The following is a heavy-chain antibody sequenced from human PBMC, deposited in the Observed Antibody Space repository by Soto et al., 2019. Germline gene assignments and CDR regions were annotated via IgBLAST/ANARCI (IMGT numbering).Heavy chain of an antibody. CDR2: IYWDDDK. CDR3: AHGDAFGEFDS. J-gene: IGHJ5*01. CDR1: GFSLTTSGVG. D-gene: IGHD3-10*01. Sequence: QITLKESGPTLVKPTQTLTLTCTFSGFSLTTSGVGVGWIRQPPGKALEWLALIYWDDDKRYSPSLKSRLTLTKDTSRNPRVLTMTNMYRVDTASYFRAHGDAFGEFDSCGQGTLFTVSS. V-gene: IGHV2-5*02.